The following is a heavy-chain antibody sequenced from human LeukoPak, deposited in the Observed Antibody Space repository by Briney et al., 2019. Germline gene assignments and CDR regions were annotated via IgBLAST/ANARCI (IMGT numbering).Heavy chain of an antibody. CDR1: GFTVSSNY. CDR2: IYSGGST. V-gene: IGHV3-53*01. J-gene: IGHJ4*02. CDR3: ASSDTWENYFDY. D-gene: IGHD5-18*01. Sequence: GGSLSLSCAASGFTVSSNYMSWVRQAPGKGLEWVSVIYSGGSTYYADSVKGRFTISRDNSKNTLYLQMNSLRAEDTAVYYCASSDTWENYFDYWGQGTLVTVSS.